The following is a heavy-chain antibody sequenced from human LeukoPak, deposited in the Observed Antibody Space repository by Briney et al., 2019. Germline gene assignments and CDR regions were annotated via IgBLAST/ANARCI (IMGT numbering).Heavy chain of an antibody. CDR1: GFTFSSHD. Sequence: PGGSLRLSCAASGFTFSSHDMHWVRQAPGKGLEWVSFIYTTGNTHNSDSVKGRFTISRDSSKNTLHLQMNSLRAEDTAVYYCARRAGDYSHPYDYWGQGTLVTVSS. D-gene: IGHD3-22*01. CDR2: IYTTGNT. V-gene: IGHV3-53*01. J-gene: IGHJ4*02. CDR3: ARRAGDYSHPYDY.